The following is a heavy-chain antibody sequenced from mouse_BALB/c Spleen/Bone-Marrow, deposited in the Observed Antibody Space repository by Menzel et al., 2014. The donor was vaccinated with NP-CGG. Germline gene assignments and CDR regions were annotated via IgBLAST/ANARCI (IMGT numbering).Heavy chain of an antibody. V-gene: IGHV4-1*02. CDR2: ITPDSSTI. CDR1: GFDFSRYW. J-gene: IGHJ3*01. CDR3: ARHPSLWLRRGFAY. Sequence: EVQLQESGGGLVQPGGSLKLSCEASGFDFSRYWMTWVRQAPGKGLEWIGEITPDSSTINYTPSLKDKFIISRDNAKNTLSLQMSKVRPEDTALYYCARHPSLWLRRGFAYWGQGTLVTVSA. D-gene: IGHD2-2*01.